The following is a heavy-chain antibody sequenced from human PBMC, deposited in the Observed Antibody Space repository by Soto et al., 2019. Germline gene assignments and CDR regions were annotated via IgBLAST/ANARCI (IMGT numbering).Heavy chain of an antibody. CDR2: ISAYNGNT. D-gene: IGHD3-22*01. CDR1: GYTFTSSG. Sequence: ASVKVSCKASGYTFTSSGISWVRQAPGQGLEWMGWISAYNGNTNYAQKLQGRVTMTTDTSTSTDYMELTTLRSDDTAVYYCARDYYDSSGYFLPYGFDIWGQGTMVTVSS. CDR3: ARDYYDSSGYFLPYGFDI. J-gene: IGHJ3*02. V-gene: IGHV1-18*01.